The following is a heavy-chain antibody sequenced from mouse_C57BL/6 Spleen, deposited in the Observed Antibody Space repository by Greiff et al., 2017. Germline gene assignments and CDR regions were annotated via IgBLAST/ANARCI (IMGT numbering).Heavy chain of an antibody. CDR2: IYPGDGDT. V-gene: IGHV1-82*01. CDR1: GYAFSSSW. Sequence: VQLQQSGPELVKPGASVKISCKASGYAFSSSWMNWVKQRPGKGLEWIGRIYPGDGDTNYNGKFKGKATLTADKSSSTAYMQLSSLTSEDSAVYFCARGHDYGSSYEGYFDVWGTGTTVTVSS. CDR3: ARGHDYGSSYEGYFDV. J-gene: IGHJ1*03. D-gene: IGHD1-1*01.